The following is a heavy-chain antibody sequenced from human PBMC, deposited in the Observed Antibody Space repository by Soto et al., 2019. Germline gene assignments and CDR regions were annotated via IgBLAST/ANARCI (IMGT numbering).Heavy chain of an antibody. D-gene: IGHD3-3*01. CDR1: GFTFSSYA. CDR3: AKPLGITICLRNDAFDI. CDR2: ISGIFGST. J-gene: IGHJ3*02. V-gene: IGHV3-23*01. Sequence: GGSLRLSCAASGFTFSSYAMIWVRQAPVNGLEFVSAISGIFGSTYYADSVKGRFTISRYNSKNTLYLQMNSLRAYYTALYYCAKPLGITICLRNDAFDIWGQGTMVTVSS.